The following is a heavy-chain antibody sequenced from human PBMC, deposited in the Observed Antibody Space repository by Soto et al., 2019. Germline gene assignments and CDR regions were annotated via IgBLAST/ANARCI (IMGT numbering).Heavy chain of an antibody. D-gene: IGHD3-10*01. Sequence: QVQLQQWGAGLLKPSEILSLTCAVYGGSFSGYYWTWIRQSPGKGLEWIGEINDSGSTNYHPSLKCRVTISVDTSKKQVSLKLNSVTAADTAVYYCARGLLVWFGELSRRGDHYSYMDVWGKGTTVAVSS. CDR1: GGSFSGYY. J-gene: IGHJ6*03. V-gene: IGHV4-34*01. CDR2: INDSGST. CDR3: ARGLLVWFGELSRRGDHYSYMDV.